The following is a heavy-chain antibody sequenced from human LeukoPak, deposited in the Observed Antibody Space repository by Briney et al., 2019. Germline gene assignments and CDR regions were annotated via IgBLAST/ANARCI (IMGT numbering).Heavy chain of an antibody. V-gene: IGHV5-51*01. J-gene: IGHJ4*02. CDR1: GYSFTTYW. CDR3: AKQQAWHFDS. Sequence: GESLQISCKGSGYSFTTYWIGWVRQLPGKGLEWMGIIYPGDSNTRYSPSFQGQVTISADKSISTAYLQWSSLKASDTAMYYCAKQQAWHFDSWGQGTLVTVSS. CDR2: IYPGDSNT. D-gene: IGHD5-12*01.